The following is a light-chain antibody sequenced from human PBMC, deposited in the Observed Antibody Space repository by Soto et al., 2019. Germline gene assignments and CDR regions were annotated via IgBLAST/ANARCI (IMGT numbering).Light chain of an antibody. J-gene: IGKJ5*01. CDR2: DSS. CDR3: QQRSSWPLT. Sequence: EIVLTQSPVTLSSSPGETVTLSCRASQDIDTYLACYQQRPGQAPGLLIYDSSERATDVPGRFSGSGSGTDFTLTISSLKSDDFAVYYCQQRSSWPLTFGQGTRLDI. V-gene: IGKV3-11*01. CDR1: QDIDTY.